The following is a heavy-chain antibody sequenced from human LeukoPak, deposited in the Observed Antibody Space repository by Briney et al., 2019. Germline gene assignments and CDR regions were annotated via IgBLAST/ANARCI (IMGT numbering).Heavy chain of an antibody. CDR2: IYYSGST. J-gene: IGHJ3*02. CDR1: SGSISTYY. D-gene: IGHD2-15*01. Sequence: SETLSLTCTVSSGSISTYYWSWIRQPPGKGLEWIGYIYYSGSTNYNPSLKSRVTISVDTSKDQFSLKLSSVTAADTAVYYCARHENVLGYCSGGSCYDDAFDIWGQGTMVTVSS. V-gene: IGHV4-59*08. CDR3: ARHENVLGYCSGGSCYDDAFDI.